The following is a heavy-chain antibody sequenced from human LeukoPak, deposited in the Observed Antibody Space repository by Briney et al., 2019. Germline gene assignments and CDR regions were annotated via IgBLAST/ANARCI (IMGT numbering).Heavy chain of an antibody. CDR3: ARGNGQWLSEY. J-gene: IGHJ4*02. D-gene: IGHD5-24*01. CDR1: GYTFASYD. Sequence: ASVKVPCKASGYTFASYDIIWVRQAPGQGLEWMGWISAYNGNTNYAQKMLGRVTMTTDTTTSTAYMELRSLTSDDTAVYYCARGNGQWLSEYWGQGTLLIVSS. V-gene: IGHV1-18*01. CDR2: ISAYNGNT.